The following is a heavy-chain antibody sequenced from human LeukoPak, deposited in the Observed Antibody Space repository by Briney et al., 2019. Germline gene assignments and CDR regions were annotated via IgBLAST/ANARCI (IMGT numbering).Heavy chain of an antibody. CDR3: ARDQRYFDWPPTYNWFDP. CDR2: ISGYNGNT. J-gene: IGHJ5*02. Sequence: ASVKVSCKASGNIFTSYGISWVRQAPGQGLEWMGWISGYNGNTNYAQRFQGRVTMTTDTSTNTAYMELRSLRSDDTAVYYCARDQRYFDWPPTYNWFDPWGQGTLVTVSS. V-gene: IGHV1-18*01. D-gene: IGHD3-9*01. CDR1: GNIFTSYG.